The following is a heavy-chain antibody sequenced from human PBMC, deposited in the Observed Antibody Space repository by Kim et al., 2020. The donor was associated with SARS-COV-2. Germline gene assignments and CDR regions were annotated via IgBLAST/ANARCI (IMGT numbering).Heavy chain of an antibody. CDR1: GFTFSSYD. V-gene: IGHV3-13*04. CDR2: IGTAGDT. D-gene: IGHD6-19*01. J-gene: IGHJ4*02. Sequence: GGSLRLSCAASGFTFSSYDMHWVRQATGKGLEWVSAIGTAGDTYYPGSVKGRFTISRENAKNSLYLQMNSLRAGDTAVYYCARGYSSGGMGYWGQGTLVTVSS. CDR3: ARGYSSGGMGY.